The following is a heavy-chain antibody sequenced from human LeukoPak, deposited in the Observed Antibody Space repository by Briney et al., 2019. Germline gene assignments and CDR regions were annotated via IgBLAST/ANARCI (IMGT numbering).Heavy chain of an antibody. Sequence: GESLKISCQGSGYTFSNHWIGWVRQMPGKGLEWMGIIYPDDSDTRYSPSFQGQVTMSADKSIRTAYLQWSSLKASDTGMYYCARFLVLRDILTGYFPYYFDHWGQGTLVTVSS. CDR1: GYTFSNHW. D-gene: IGHD3-9*01. CDR2: IYPDDSDT. V-gene: IGHV5-51*01. J-gene: IGHJ4*02. CDR3: ARFLVLRDILTGYFPYYFDH.